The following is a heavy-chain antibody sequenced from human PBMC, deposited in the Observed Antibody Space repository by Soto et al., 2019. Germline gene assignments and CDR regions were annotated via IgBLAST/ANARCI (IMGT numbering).Heavy chain of an antibody. CDR1: GGSISRYY. D-gene: IGHD2-8*01. CDR2: IYYTGST. CDR3: ARANYFDI. Sequence: SETLSLTCTVSGGSISRYYWTWIRQSPGKGLEWIGNIYYTGSTNYSPSLKSRVTISLDTSKNQFSLELRSVTAADTAVYYCARANYFDIWGQGTMVTVSS. J-gene: IGHJ3*02. V-gene: IGHV4-59*01.